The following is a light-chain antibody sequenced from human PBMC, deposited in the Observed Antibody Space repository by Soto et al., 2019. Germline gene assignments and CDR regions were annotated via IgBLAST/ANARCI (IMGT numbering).Light chain of an antibody. CDR2: GNN. CDR1: SSSIERNT. V-gene: IGLV1-44*01. J-gene: IGLJ3*02. Sequence: QSVLTQPPSASGTPGQRVTISCSGDSSSIERNTVSWYQQLPGMAPKLLIYGNNNRPSGVPDRFSGSKSGTSASLAITGLQAEDEADYYCQSYDSSLSGWVLGGGTKLTVL. CDR3: QSYDSSLSGWV.